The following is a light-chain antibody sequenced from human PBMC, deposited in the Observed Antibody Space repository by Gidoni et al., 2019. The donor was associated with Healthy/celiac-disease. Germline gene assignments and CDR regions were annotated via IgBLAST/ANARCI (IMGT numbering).Light chain of an antibody. CDR1: QSISSW. CDR3: HQYNSSPSWT. J-gene: IGKJ1*01. V-gene: IGKV1-5*03. Sequence: DIQMTQSPSTLSASVGDRVTITCRASQSISSWLAWYQQKPGKAPKLLIYKASSLESGVPSRFRGSGSGTAFTLPIRSLPPDDFATYYRHQYNSSPSWTFGQGTKVEIK. CDR2: KAS.